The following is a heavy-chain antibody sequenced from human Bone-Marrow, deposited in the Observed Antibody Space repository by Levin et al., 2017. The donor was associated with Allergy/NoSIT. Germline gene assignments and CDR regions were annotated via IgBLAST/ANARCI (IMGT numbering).Heavy chain of an antibody. CDR2: INADNGKT. D-gene: IGHD2-2*01. V-gene: IGHV1-3*01. CDR3: ARSRWCSSNCYYPFDL. CDR1: GYTFTNFA. J-gene: IGHJ3*01. Sequence: ASVKVSCKASGYTFTNFAMYWVRQAPGQRLEWMGWINADNGKTKYSQNFQGRVTFTMDAAASTAYMELSSLRSEDTAVYYCARSRWCSSNCYYPFDLWGQGTMVTVSS.